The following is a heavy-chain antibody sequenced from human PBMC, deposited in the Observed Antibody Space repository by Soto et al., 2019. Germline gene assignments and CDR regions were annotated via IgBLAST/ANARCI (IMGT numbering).Heavy chain of an antibody. CDR3: AKDVSGYSGYDQGYYFDY. D-gene: IGHD5-12*01. CDR2: ISGSGGST. J-gene: IGHJ4*02. V-gene: IGHV3-23*01. CDR1: GFTFSSYA. Sequence: GGSLRLSCAASGFTFSSYAMSWVRQAPGKWLEWVSAISGSGGSTYYADSVKGRFTISGDNSKNTLYLQMNSLRAEDTAVYYCAKDVSGYSGYDQGYYFDYWGEGALVTVSS.